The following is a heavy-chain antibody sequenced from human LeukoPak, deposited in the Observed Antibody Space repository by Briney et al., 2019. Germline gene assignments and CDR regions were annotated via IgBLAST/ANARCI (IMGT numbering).Heavy chain of an antibody. Sequence: GGSLRLSCAASGFTFSSYWMHWVRQAPGKGLEWVANMNQDGSEKYYVDSVKGRFTISRDNAKNSLYLRMNSLRAEDTAVYYCGRAMTDWGQGILVTVSS. V-gene: IGHV3-7*03. D-gene: IGHD2-21*02. CDR3: GRAMTD. J-gene: IGHJ4*02. CDR2: MNQDGSEK. CDR1: GFTFSSYW.